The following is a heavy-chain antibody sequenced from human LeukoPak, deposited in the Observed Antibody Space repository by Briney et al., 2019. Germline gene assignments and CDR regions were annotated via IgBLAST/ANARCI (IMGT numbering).Heavy chain of an antibody. V-gene: IGHV3-23*01. CDR2: ISGSGGST. D-gene: IGHD2-15*01. CDR1: GFTFSSYA. Sequence: GGSLRLSCAASGFTFSSYAMSWVREAPGKGLEWVSAISGSGGSTYYADSVKGRFTISRDNSKNTLYVQMNSLRAEDTAVYYCARAGSCNGGSCSGRLDPWGQGTLVTVSS. CDR3: ARAGSCNGGSCSGRLDP. J-gene: IGHJ5*02.